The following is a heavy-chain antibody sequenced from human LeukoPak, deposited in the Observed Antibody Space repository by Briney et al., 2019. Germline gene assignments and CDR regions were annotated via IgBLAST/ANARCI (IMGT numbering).Heavy chain of an antibody. D-gene: IGHD3-9*01. V-gene: IGHV4-39*07. CDR1: GGSISSSSYY. Sequence: ETLSLTCTVSGGSISSSSYYWGWIRQPPGKGLEWTGSIYYSGSTYYNPSLKSRVTISVDTSKNQFSLKLSSVTAADTAVYYCATVLRYFDWLFDGAFDIWGQGTMVTVSS. CDR3: ATVLRYFDWLFDGAFDI. CDR2: IYYSGST. J-gene: IGHJ3*02.